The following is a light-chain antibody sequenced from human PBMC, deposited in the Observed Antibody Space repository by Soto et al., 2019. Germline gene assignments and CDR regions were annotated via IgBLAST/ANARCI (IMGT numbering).Light chain of an antibody. J-gene: IGLJ1*01. CDR3: QSYDTEVNGLYV. V-gene: IGLV2-11*01. CDR1: SSDIGSYNA. Sequence: QSALTQPRSVSGSPGHSVTISCFGTSSDIGSYNAVSWYQQHPGKAPKLIIFDVFERPSGVPDRFSGSKSGNSASLTISGLQAEDESDYYCQSYDTEVNGLYVFGTGTKLTVL. CDR2: DVF.